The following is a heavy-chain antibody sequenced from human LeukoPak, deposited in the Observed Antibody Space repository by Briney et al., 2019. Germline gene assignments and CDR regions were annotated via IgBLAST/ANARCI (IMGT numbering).Heavy chain of an antibody. CDR2: INPNSGGT. J-gene: IGHJ3*02. D-gene: IGHD5-18*01. CDR3: ARGDVDTAMVGAFDI. CDR1: GYTFTGYY. Sequence: ASVKVSCKASGYTFTGYYMHWVRQAPGQGLEWMGWINPNSGGTNYAQKFQGRVTMTRDTSISTAYMELSRLRSDDTAVYYCARGDVDTAMVGAFDIWGQGTMVTVSS. V-gene: IGHV1-2*02.